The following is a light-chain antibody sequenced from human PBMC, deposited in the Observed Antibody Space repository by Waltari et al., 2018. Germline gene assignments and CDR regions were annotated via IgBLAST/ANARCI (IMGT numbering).Light chain of an antibody. CDR3: HQYGSSPGT. Sequence: EIVLTQSPGTLSLSPGDRATLSCRASQSGSSSYLAWYQQKPGQAPRLLIYGASTRATGIPDSFSGSGSGTDFTLTISRLEPEDFAVYYCHQYGSSPGTFGQGTKLEIK. CDR1: QSGSSSY. V-gene: IGKV3-20*01. CDR2: GAS. J-gene: IGKJ2*01.